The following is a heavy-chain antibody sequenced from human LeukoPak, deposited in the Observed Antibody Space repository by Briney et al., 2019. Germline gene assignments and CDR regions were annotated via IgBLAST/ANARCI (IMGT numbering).Heavy chain of an antibody. CDR2: IYYSGST. Sequence: PSETLSLTCTVSGGSISSYYWSWIRQPPGKGLEWIGYIYYSGSTNYNPSLKSRVTISVDTSKNQFSLKLSSVTAADTAVYYCARFGWGVYDILTGYYPYYFDYWGQGTLVTVSS. CDR1: GGSISSYY. V-gene: IGHV4-59*08. CDR3: ARFGWGVYDILTGYYPYYFDY. J-gene: IGHJ4*02. D-gene: IGHD3-9*01.